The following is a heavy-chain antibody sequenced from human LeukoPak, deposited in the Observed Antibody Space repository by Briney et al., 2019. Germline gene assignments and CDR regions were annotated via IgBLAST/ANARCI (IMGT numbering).Heavy chain of an antibody. V-gene: IGHV4-61*03. CDR2: IYNGGST. D-gene: IGHD4-23*01. J-gene: IGHJ4*02. CDR1: GASVNSDSYY. CDR3: ARHYRGLDY. Sequence: SETLSLTCTVSGASVNSDSYYWSWIRQPPGKGLEWVGHIYNGGSTNYNPSLKSRVTMSVDTSKNHFSVKLSSVTAADTAVYYCARHYRGLDYWGQGTLDTVSS.